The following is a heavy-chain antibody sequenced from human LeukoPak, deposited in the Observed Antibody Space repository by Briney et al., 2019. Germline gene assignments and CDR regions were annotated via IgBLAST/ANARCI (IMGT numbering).Heavy chain of an antibody. J-gene: IGHJ4*02. CDR1: GFTFSSYG. V-gene: IGHV3-30*02. CDR3: AAYYYGSGSYYASDGVY. Sequence: GGSLRLSCATSGFTFSSYGVNWVRQAPGKGLEWVAFIRYDGSNKYYADSVKGRFTISRDNSKNTLYLQMNSLRAEDTAVYYCAAYYYGSGSYYASDGVYWGQGTLVTVSS. D-gene: IGHD3-10*01. CDR2: IRYDGSNK.